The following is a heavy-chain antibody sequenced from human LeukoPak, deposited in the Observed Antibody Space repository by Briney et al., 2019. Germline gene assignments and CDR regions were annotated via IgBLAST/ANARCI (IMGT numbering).Heavy chain of an antibody. CDR1: GGSVSSYY. Sequence: SETLSLTCTFSGGSVSSYYWSWIRQPAGKGLEWIGRIYTSGSTNYNPSLKSRVTISLDTSQNQFSLKLNSVTAADTAVYYCATVASGWYPDYWGQGALVTVAS. D-gene: IGHD6-19*01. J-gene: IGHJ4*02. CDR3: ATVASGWYPDY. CDR2: IYTSGST. V-gene: IGHV4-4*07.